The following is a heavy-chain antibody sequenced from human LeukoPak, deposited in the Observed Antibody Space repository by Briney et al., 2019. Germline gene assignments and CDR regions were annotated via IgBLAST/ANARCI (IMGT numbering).Heavy chain of an antibody. CDR2: IYYSGST. CDR1: GASISSSSYY. CDR3: ARGSLIPDPKRASV. J-gene: IGHJ4*02. D-gene: IGHD2-2*01. Sequence: SETLSLTCTVSGASISSSSYYWGWIRQPPGKGLEWIGSIYYSGSTYYNPSLKSRVTISVDTSKNQFSLKLTSVTAADTAVYYCARGSLIPDPKRASVWGQGSLVTVSS. V-gene: IGHV4-39*07.